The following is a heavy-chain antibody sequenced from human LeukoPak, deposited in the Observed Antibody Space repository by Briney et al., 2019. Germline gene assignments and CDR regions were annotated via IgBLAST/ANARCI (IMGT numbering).Heavy chain of an antibody. D-gene: IGHD3-10*01. Sequence: SETLSLTCTVSGGSISSYYWSWIRQPPGKGLEWIGYIYYSGRTNYNPSLKSRVTISVDTSKNQFSLKLSSVTAADTAVYYCARDLGPYYYGSGSYFDYWGQGTLVTVSS. CDR3: ARDLGPYYYGSGSYFDY. V-gene: IGHV4-59*01. CDR1: GGSISSYY. J-gene: IGHJ4*02. CDR2: IYYSGRT.